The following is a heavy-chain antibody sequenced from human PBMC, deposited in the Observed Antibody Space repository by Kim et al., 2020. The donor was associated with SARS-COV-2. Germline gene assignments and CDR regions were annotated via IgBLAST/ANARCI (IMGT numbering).Heavy chain of an antibody. D-gene: IGHD3-3*01. CDR1: GFTFSSYW. V-gene: IGHV3-7*01. CDR3: AIRPGFVTPGLEVDY. J-gene: IGHJ4*02. CDR2: IKQDGSEK. Sequence: GGSLRLSCAASGFTFSSYWMSWVRQAPGKGLEWVANIKQDGSEKYYVDSVKGRFTISRDNAKNSLYLQMNSLRAEDTAVYYCAIRPGFVTPGLEVDYWGQGTLVTVSS.